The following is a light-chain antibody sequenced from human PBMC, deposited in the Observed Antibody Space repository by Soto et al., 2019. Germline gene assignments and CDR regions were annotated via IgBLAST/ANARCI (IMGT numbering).Light chain of an antibody. CDR3: QEYDDYLFT. Sequence: DIQMTQSPSTLSASVGDRVTITCRASQSISTWLAWYQQQPGKAPKLLIYKASYLESGVPSRFSGSGSGTEFTLTISSLQPDDFVTYYCQEYDDYLFTFRQGTKLEIK. V-gene: IGKV1-5*03. J-gene: IGKJ2*01. CDR2: KAS. CDR1: QSISTW.